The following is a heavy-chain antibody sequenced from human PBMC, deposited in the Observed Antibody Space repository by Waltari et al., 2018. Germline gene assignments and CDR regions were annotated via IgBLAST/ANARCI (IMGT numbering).Heavy chain of an antibody. D-gene: IGHD5-12*01. CDR3: ARDVDMSFYYYMDV. J-gene: IGHJ6*03. CDR2: IYYSGST. Sequence: QLQLQESGPRLVKPSETLSLTCTVSGGSISSNPYYWGWIRRPPGKGLEWIGNIYYSGSTYYNPSLKSRVTISVDTSTNPLSLRLSSVTAAHTAVYYCARDVDMSFYYYMDVWGKGTTVTISS. CDR1: GGSISSNPYY. V-gene: IGHV4-39*07.